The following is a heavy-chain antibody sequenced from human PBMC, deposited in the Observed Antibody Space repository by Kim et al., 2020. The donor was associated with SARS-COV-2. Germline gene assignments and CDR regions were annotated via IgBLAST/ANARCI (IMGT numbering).Heavy chain of an antibody. CDR2: IRAGDGYT. V-gene: IGHV1-3*01. Sequence: ASVKVSCKTSGYTFSVSGIHWVRQAPGQRLEWMGWIRAGDGYTIYSQKFQGRVTIARDTSASTSYMELSSLRSEDTAVYYCARLPGSASTPDLDYRGQGTLVTVS. CDR1: GYTFSVSG. J-gene: IGHJ4*02. CDR3: ARLPGSASTPDLDY. D-gene: IGHD3-10*01.